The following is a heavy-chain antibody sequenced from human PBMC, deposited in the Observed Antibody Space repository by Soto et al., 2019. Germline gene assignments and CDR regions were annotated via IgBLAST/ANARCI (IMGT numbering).Heavy chain of an antibody. V-gene: IGHV3-48*02. D-gene: IGHD2-2*02. J-gene: IGHJ4*02. CDR1: GFTFSSHS. CDR2: ISGSGATK. CDR3: ASAIRGLSYVVDY. Sequence: PGGSLRLSCAASGFTFSSHSINWVRQAPGKGLEWVSYISGSGATKYYADSVKGRFTISRDNARNSLYLQMSSLSDEDTAVYYCASAIRGLSYVVDYWGQGTLVTVSS.